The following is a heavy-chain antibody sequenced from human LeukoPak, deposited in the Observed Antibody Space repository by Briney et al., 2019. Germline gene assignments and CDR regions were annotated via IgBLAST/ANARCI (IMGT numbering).Heavy chain of an antibody. D-gene: IGHD2-21*02. CDR2: IYYSGST. CDR1: GDSISSSSYY. V-gene: IGHV4-39*07. Sequence: SETLSLTCTVSGDSISSSSYYWGWIRQPPGKGLEWIGSIYYSGSTYYNPSLKSRVTISVDTSKNQFSLKLSSVTAADTAVFYCARHVVVTPSHTDAFDSWGQGTMVTVSS. CDR3: ARHVVVTPSHTDAFDS. J-gene: IGHJ3*01.